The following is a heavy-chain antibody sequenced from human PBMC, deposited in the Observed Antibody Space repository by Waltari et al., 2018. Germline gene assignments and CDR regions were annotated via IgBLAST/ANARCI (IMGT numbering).Heavy chain of an antibody. V-gene: IGHV3-7*01. CDR2: MNPDGSEK. CDR3: VRTGYGGNALDY. J-gene: IGHJ4*02. D-gene: IGHD2-15*01. Sequence: EVQLLESGGGLVQPGGSLRLTCAASGFRFRVYWMTWVRQAPGKGLEWVANMNPDGSEKQYVDSVKGRFPISRDNAKNSLYLQMNSLRAEDTAVYYCVRTGYGGNALDYWGQGTLVTVSS. CDR1: GFRFRVYW.